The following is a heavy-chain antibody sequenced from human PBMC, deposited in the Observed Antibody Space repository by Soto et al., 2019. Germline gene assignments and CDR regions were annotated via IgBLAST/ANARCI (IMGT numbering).Heavy chain of an antibody. CDR2: IYPSDSET. J-gene: IGHJ4*02. V-gene: IGHV5-51*01. Sequence: PGESLKISCKGSGYSFTTFWIGWVRQVPGKGLEWMGIIYPSDSETKYSPDFEGQVTISADRSTNTAYLQWRSLRASDTAMYYCARLGFPGAIYFDSWGLGTLVTV. CDR3: ARLGFPGAIYFDS. CDR1: GYSFTTFW.